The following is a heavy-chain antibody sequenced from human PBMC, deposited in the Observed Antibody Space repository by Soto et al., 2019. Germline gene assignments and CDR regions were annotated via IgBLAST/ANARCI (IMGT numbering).Heavy chain of an antibody. CDR3: ARDSSTYVWGSYRPNWFDP. J-gene: IGHJ5*02. CDR2: INPNSGGT. Sequence: ASVKVSCKASGYTFTGYYMHWVRQAPGQGLEWMGWINPNSGGTNYAQKFQGWVTMARDTSISTAYMELSRLRSDDTAVYYCARDSSTYVWGSYRPNWFDPWGQGTLVTVSS. D-gene: IGHD3-16*02. CDR1: GYTFTGYY. V-gene: IGHV1-2*04.